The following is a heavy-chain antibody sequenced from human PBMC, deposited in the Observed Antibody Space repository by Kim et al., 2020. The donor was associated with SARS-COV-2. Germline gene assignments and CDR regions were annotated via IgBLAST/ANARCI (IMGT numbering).Heavy chain of an antibody. V-gene: IGHV1-18*01. CDR1: GYTFTSYG. CDR3: ARDGWSLLWFGGDV. Sequence: ASVKVSCKASGYTFTSYGISWVRQAPGQGLEWMGWISAYNGNTNYAQNIQDRVTMTTDTSTKTAHMELRSLRSDDTAVYYCARDGWSLLWFGGDVWGQGTTVTVSS. CDR2: ISAYNGNT. D-gene: IGHD3-10*01. J-gene: IGHJ6*02.